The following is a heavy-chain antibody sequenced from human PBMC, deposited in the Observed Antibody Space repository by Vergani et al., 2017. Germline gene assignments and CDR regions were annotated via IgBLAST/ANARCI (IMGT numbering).Heavy chain of an antibody. CDR3: ARDREGYWTNGVCYNYYYYGMDV. V-gene: IGHV3-7*03. Sequence: EVQLVESGGGLVQPGGSLRLSCAASGFTFSSYWMSWVRQAPGKGLEWVANIKQDGSAKYDVDSVKGRFTSSRDNAKNSLYLQMNSLRAEDTAVYYGARDREGYWTNGVCYNYYYYGMDVWGQGTTVTVSS. D-gene: IGHD2-8*01. CDR1: GFTFSSYW. CDR2: IKQDGSAK. J-gene: IGHJ6*02.